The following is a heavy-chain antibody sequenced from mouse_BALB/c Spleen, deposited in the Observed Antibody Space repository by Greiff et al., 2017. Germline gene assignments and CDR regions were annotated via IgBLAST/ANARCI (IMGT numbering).Heavy chain of an antibody. Sequence: EVKLMESGGGLVQPGGSRKLSCAASGFTFSSFGMHWVRQAPEKGLEWVAYISSGSSTIYYADTVKGRFTISRDNPKNTLFLQLTSLRSEDTAMYYCARSLYYYGSSYDAMDYWGQGTSVTVSS. CDR2: ISSGSSTI. CDR1: GFTFSSFG. D-gene: IGHD1-1*01. J-gene: IGHJ4*01. CDR3: ARSLYYYGSSYDAMDY. V-gene: IGHV5-17*02.